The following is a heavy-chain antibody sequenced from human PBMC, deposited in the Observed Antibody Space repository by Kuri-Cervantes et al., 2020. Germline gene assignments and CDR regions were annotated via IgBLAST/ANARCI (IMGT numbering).Heavy chain of an antibody. CDR2: IYYSGST. CDR1: GGSFSGYY. J-gene: IGHJ4*02. Sequence: SETLSLTCAVYGGSFSGYYWSWIRQPPGKGLEWIGSIYYSGSTYYNPSLKSRVTISVDTSKNQFSLKLSSVTAADTAVYYCARQRGGPSFDYWGQGTLVTVSS. D-gene: IGHD1-1*01. V-gene: IGHV4-34*01. CDR3: ARQRGGPSFDY.